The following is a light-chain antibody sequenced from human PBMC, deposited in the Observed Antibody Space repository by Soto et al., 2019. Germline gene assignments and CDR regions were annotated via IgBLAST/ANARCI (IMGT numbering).Light chain of an antibody. Sequence: QSALTQPASVSGSPGQSIAISCTGTSSDVGGYNYVSWYQQHPGKAPKLMIYDVSNRPSGVSNRFSGSKSGNTASLTISGLQAEDEADYYCCSYTTSSTYVFGTWTQLTVL. CDR3: CSYTTSSTYV. V-gene: IGLV2-14*03. CDR2: DVS. CDR1: SSDVGGYNY. J-gene: IGLJ1*01.